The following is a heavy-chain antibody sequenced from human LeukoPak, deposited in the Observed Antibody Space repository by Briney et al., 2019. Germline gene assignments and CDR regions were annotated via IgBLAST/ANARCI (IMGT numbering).Heavy chain of an antibody. CDR1: GLIFSKYW. D-gene: IGHD6-13*01. Sequence: GGSLRLSCAASGLIFSKYWMTWVRQAPGKGLEWVASIKPDGSEKYYLDSVKGRFTISRDNARDSLYLQMNSLRDDDTSVYFCARDRGIAAAGTYYWGQGTLVTVSS. V-gene: IGHV3-7*01. J-gene: IGHJ4*02. CDR2: IKPDGSEK. CDR3: ARDRGIAAAGTYY.